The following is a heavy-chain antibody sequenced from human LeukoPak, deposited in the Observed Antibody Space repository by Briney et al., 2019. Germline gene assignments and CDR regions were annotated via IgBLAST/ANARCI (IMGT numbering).Heavy chain of an antibody. CDR1: GGSISGYY. CDR2: IYTSGST. Sequence: SEALSLTCTVSGGSISGYYWSWIRQPAAKGLDCIGRIYTSGSTNYNPSLKSRVTMSVDTSKNQFSLKLSSVTAADTAVYYCARGSRYNWNPQLLPYYGMDVWGQGTTVTVSS. J-gene: IGHJ6*02. CDR3: ARGSRYNWNPQLLPYYGMDV. V-gene: IGHV4-4*07. D-gene: IGHD1-20*01.